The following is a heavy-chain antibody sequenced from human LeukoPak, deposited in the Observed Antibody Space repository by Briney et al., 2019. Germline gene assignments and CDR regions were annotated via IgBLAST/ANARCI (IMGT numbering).Heavy chain of an antibody. CDR2: ISYDGSNK. J-gene: IGHJ4*02. Sequence: GGSLRLSCAASGFTFSSYSMDWVRQAPGKGLEWVAVISYDGSNKYYADSVKGRFTISRDNSKNTLYLQMNSLRAEDTAVYYCAKDLTPGGFGELGLDYWGQGTLVTVSS. D-gene: IGHD3-10*01. CDR1: GFTFSSYS. V-gene: IGHV3-30*18. CDR3: AKDLTPGGFGELGLDY.